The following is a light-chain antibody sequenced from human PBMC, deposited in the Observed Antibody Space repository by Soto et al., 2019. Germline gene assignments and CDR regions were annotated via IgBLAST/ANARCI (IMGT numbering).Light chain of an antibody. Sequence: DIQMTQSPSSLSAYVGYRVTITFRASQSISSYLNWYQQKPGKATNLMIYAASSLQSGVPSRFSGSESGTDSTLTLCTLQPEDFANYYCHQTFSTRSWTFGQGTKVDIK. CDR2: AAS. J-gene: IGKJ1*01. CDR3: HQTFSTRSWT. CDR1: QSISSY. V-gene: IGKV1-39*01.